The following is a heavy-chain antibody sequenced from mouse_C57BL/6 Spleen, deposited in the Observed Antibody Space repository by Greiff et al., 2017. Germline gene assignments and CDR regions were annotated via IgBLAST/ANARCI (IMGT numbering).Heavy chain of an antibody. J-gene: IGHJ3*01. CDR2: IDPEDGDT. CDR1: GFNIKDYY. CDR3: TTEEAYYMRGWFAY. D-gene: IGHD2-12*01. Sequence: EVQLQQSGAELVRPGASVKLSCTASGFNIKDYYMHWVKQRPEQGLEWIGRIDPEDGDTEYAPKFPGKATMTADTSSNTAYLQLSSLTSEDTAVYYCTTEEAYYMRGWFAYWGQGTLVTVSA. V-gene: IGHV14-1*01.